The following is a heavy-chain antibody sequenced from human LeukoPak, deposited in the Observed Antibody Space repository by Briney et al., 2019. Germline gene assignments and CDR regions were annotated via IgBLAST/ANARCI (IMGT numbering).Heavy chain of an antibody. Sequence: PSETLSLTCAVYGGSSSGYYWSWIRQPPGKGLEWIGEINHSGSTNYNPSLKSRVTISVDTSKNQFSLKLSSVTAADTAVYYCARAAHYYDSSGYYYGPLDYWGQGTLVTVSS. CDR2: INHSGST. V-gene: IGHV4-34*01. CDR3: ARAAHYYDSSGYYYGPLDY. J-gene: IGHJ4*02. CDR1: GGSSSGYY. D-gene: IGHD3-22*01.